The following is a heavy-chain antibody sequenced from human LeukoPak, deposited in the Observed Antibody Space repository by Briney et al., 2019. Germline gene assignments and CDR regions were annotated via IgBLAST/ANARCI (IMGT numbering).Heavy chain of an antibody. CDR1: GGSISSGDYY. CDR2: IYYSGST. D-gene: IGHD3-3*01. CDR3: ARASTGYDFWSGYYHFDY. V-gene: IGHV4-30-4*01. J-gene: IGHJ4*02. Sequence: SETLSLTCTVSGGSISSGDYYWSWIRQPPGKGLEWIGYIYYSGSTYYNPSLKSRVTISVDTSKNQFSLKLSSVTAADTAVYYCARASTGYDFWSGYYHFDYWGQGTLVTASS.